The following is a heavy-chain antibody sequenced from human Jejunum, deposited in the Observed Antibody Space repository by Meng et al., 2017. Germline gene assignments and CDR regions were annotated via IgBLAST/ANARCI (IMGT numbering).Heavy chain of an antibody. Sequence: VELRESGQGLVRRSETPSLICAVSGGSVSRSGYQWGWIRQPPGKGLEWIGYASTNYNPSLKSRVTISLDTSKNQFSLKLTSVTAADTAVYYCARDHWGSLDYWGQGILVTVSS. CDR3: ARDHWGSLDY. J-gene: IGHJ4*02. V-gene: IGHV4-61*08. CDR2: AST. D-gene: IGHD7-27*01. CDR1: GGSVSRSGYQ.